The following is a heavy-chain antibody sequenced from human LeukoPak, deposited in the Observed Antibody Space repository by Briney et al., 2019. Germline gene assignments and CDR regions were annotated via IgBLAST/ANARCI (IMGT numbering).Heavy chain of an antibody. J-gene: IGHJ4*02. CDR1: GFTFSSYA. CDR3: AKGLGGSCHSGLDH. V-gene: IGHV3-23*01. Sequence: PRGSLRLSCAASGFTFSSYAMSWVRQAPGKGLEWVSVISGSDDTTYYADSVKGRITISRDNSKNTLYVQMNSLRAEDTAVYYCAKGLGGSCHSGLDHWGQGTLVTVSS. CDR2: ISGSDDTT. D-gene: IGHD2-15*01.